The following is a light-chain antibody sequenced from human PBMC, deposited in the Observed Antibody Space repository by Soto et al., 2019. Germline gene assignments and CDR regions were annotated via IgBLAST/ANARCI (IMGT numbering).Light chain of an antibody. Sequence: QSALTQPPSASGSLGQSVTISCTGTSSDVGGYNYVSWHQQHPGKAPKFMISEVTKRPPGVPDRFSGSKSGNTASLAVSGVQAEDEDDYYCCAFAGGGNPVILGGGTTPTVL. CDR1: SSDVGGYNY. CDR3: CAFAGGGNPVI. CDR2: EVT. J-gene: IGLJ2*01. V-gene: IGLV2-8*01.